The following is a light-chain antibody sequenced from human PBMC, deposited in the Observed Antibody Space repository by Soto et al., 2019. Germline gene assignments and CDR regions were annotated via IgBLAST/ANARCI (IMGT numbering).Light chain of an antibody. V-gene: IGKV2-28*01. CDR2: LGS. Sequence: DTVMTQSPLSLPFTPLDPSSISCRSSQSLLHSNGYNYLDWYLQKPGQSPQLLIYLGSNRASGVPDGFSGSGSGTDFTLKISRVEAEDVGVYYCMQPLQSWTFGQGTKVDNK. J-gene: IGKJ1*01. CDR1: QSLLHSNGYNY. CDR3: MQPLQSWT.